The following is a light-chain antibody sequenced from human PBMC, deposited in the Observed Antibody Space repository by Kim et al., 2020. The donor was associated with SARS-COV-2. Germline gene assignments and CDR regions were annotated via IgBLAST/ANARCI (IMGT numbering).Light chain of an antibody. CDR3: QQYNTWPPWT. CDR2: GAS. Sequence: DIVMTQSPATLSLSPGEKATLSCRASQNIITNVAWYQQKPGQAPRLLIYGASIRVAGIPDRFSGSGSGTDFTLTINSLQPEDLAVYHCQQYNTWPPWTFGRGTKVDIK. CDR1: QNIITN. J-gene: IGKJ1*01. V-gene: IGKV3-15*01.